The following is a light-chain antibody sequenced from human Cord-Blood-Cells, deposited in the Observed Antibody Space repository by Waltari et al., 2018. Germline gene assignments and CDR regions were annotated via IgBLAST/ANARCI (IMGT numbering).Light chain of an antibody. CDR1: SGSIASTQ. CDR2: DAN. Sequence: NFMLTQPHSVSESPGKTVTISCTVSSGSIASTQVQWYQHRPRSAPTPVIYDANQRPSGVPDRFSGSIDSSSNSASLTISGLKTEDEADYYCQSYDSSNQVFGGGTKLTVL. V-gene: IGLV6-57*02. CDR3: QSYDSSNQV. J-gene: IGLJ3*02.